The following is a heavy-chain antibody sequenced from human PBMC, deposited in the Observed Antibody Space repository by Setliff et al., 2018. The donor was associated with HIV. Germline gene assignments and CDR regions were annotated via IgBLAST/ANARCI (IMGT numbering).Heavy chain of an antibody. Sequence: GGSLRLSCAASGFTFRNYAMNWARQVPGKGLEWVSGISGSGGTTYYTDSVKGRFTISRDNSKNTLFLQMMSLRAEATAVYYCAKGTSKVKAYYYYRDVWGEGTTVTVTS. CDR3: AKGTSKVKAYYYYRDV. CDR2: ISGSGGTT. V-gene: IGHV3-23*01. J-gene: IGHJ6*03. CDR1: GFTFRNYA. D-gene: IGHD2-2*01.